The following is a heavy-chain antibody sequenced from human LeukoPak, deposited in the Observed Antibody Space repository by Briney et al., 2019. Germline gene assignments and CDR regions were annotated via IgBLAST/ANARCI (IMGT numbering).Heavy chain of an antibody. CDR1: GYTFTSYG. CDR3: ARGWIETPTVYFDY. D-gene: IGHD5-24*01. V-gene: IGHV1-18*01. CDR2: ISAYNGNT. Sequence: RWASVKVSCKASGYTFTSYGISWVRQAPGQGLEWMGWISAYNGNTNYAQKLQGRVTMTTDTSTSTAYMELRSLRSDDTAVYYCARGWIETPTVYFDYWGQGTLVSVFS. J-gene: IGHJ4*02.